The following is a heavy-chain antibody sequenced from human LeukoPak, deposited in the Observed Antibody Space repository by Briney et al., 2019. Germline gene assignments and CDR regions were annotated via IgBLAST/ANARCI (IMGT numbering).Heavy chain of an antibody. D-gene: IGHD6-19*01. CDR1: GGSISSSSYY. CDR2: IYYSGST. Sequence: SETLSLTCTVSGGSISSSSYYWGWIRQPPGKGLEWIGSIYYSGSTYYNPSLKSRVTISVDTSKNQFSLKLSSVTAADTAVYYCARQVSSGTDYWGQGTLVTVLS. V-gene: IGHV4-39*01. CDR3: ARQVSSGTDY. J-gene: IGHJ4*02.